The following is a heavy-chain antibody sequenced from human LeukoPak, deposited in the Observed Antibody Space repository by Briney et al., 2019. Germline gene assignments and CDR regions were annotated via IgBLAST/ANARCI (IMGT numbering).Heavy chain of an antibody. V-gene: IGHV3-21*01. J-gene: IGHJ6*02. D-gene: IGHD3-22*01. CDR3: ARDGATMMKPHYGMDV. CDR1: GFTFSSYS. CDR2: ISSSSSYI. Sequence: PGGSLRLSCAASGFTFSSYSMNWVRQAPGKGLEWVSSISSSSSYIYYADSVKGRFTISRDNAKNSLYLQMNSLRAEDTAVYYCARDGATMMKPHYGMDVWGQGTTVTVSS.